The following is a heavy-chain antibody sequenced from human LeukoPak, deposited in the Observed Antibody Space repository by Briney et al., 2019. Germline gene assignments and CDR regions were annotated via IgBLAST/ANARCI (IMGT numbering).Heavy chain of an antibody. J-gene: IGHJ4*02. V-gene: IGHV1-8*01. CDR2: MNPNSGNT. Sequence: ASVKVSCKASGYTFTSYDINWVRQATGRGLEWMGWMNPNSGNTGYAQKFQGRVTMTRNTSISTAYMELSSLRSEDTAVYYCALFRMGTSYSFDYWGQGTLVTVSS. CDR1: GYTFTSYD. D-gene: IGHD3-16*01. CDR3: ALFRMGTSYSFDY.